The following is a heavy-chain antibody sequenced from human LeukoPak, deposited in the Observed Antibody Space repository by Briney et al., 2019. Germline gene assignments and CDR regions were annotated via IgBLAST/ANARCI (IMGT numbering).Heavy chain of an antibody. V-gene: IGHV4-59*01. CDR2: IYYSGST. CDR1: GGSISSYY. D-gene: IGHD6-13*01. CDR3: ARVSSSSYPSYYFDY. Sequence: SETLSLTCTVSGGSISSYYWSWIRQPPGKGXXXXXYIYYSGSTNYNPSLKSRVTISVDTSKNQFSLKLSSVTAADTAVYYCARVSSSSYPSYYFDYWGQGTLVTVSS. J-gene: IGHJ4*02.